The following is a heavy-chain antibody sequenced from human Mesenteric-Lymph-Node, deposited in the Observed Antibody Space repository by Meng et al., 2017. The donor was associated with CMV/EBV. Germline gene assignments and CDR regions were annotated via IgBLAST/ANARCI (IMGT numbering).Heavy chain of an antibody. D-gene: IGHD2-2*01. Sequence: GSLRLSCTVSGGSISSYYWSWIRQPAGKGLEWIGRIYTSGSTYYNPSLKSRVTISVDTSKNQFSLKLSSVTAADTAVYYCARGRGYQLLFTSDAFDIWGQGTMVTVSS. V-gene: IGHV4-4*07. CDR3: ARGRGYQLLFTSDAFDI. CDR1: GGSISSYY. J-gene: IGHJ3*02. CDR2: IYTSGST.